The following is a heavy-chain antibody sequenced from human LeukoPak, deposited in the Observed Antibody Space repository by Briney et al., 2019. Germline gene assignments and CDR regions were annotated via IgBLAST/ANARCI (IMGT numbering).Heavy chain of an antibody. CDR1: GFNFSSYG. Sequence: GGSLRLSCAASGFNFSSYGMHWVRQAPGKGLEWVAVISYDGSNKYYADSVKGRFTISRDNSKNTLYLQMNSLRAEDTAVYYCAKGTPSSSGWLYYGMDVWGQGTTVTVSS. CDR3: AKGTPSSSGWLYYGMDV. V-gene: IGHV3-30*18. CDR2: ISYDGSNK. J-gene: IGHJ6*02. D-gene: IGHD6-19*01.